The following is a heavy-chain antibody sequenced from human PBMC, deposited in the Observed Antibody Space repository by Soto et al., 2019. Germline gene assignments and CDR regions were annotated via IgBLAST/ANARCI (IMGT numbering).Heavy chain of an antibody. D-gene: IGHD6-13*01. CDR1: GYTFSTYP. Sequence: QVQLVQSGAEVKKPGASVTVSCKTSGYTFSTYPISWVRQAPGQGLVWVGWISTYNGKTNYGQKFQGRVTITTDTSASTVNMNMRNLRSDDTAVYYCARDRVEAALGTFDQWGQGTLVTVSS. J-gene: IGHJ4*02. CDR2: ISTYNGKT. CDR3: ARDRVEAALGTFDQ. V-gene: IGHV1-18*01.